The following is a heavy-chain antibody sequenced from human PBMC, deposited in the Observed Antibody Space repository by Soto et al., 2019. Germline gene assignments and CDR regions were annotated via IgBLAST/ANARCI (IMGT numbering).Heavy chain of an antibody. J-gene: IGHJ4*02. CDR1: GYTFTSYG. CDR2: ISAYNGNT. D-gene: IGHD1-26*01. CDR3: ARDHVVRGNYYDY. Sequence: GASVKVSCKTSGYTFTSYGISRVRQAPGQGLEWMGWISAYNGNTNYAQKLQGRVTMTTDTSTSTANMELRSLRSDDTAVYYCARDHVVRGNYYDYWGQGTLVTVSS. V-gene: IGHV1-18*01.